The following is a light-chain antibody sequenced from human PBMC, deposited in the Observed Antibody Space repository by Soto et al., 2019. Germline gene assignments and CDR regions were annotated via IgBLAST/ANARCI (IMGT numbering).Light chain of an antibody. J-gene: IGLJ1*01. CDR2: EVT. V-gene: IGLV2-23*02. CDR3: WSYAGSSTFLYV. CDR1: SSEVGSYNL. Sequence: QSVLTQSASVSGSPGQSITISCTGTSSEVGSYNLVSWYQQHPGKAPKLMIYEVTKRPSGVSNRFSGSKSGNTASLTISGLQAEDEADYYCWSYAGSSTFLYVFGSGTKVTVL.